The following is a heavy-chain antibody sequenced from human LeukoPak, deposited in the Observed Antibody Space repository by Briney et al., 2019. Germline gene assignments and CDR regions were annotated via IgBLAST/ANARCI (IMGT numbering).Heavy chain of an antibody. V-gene: IGHV4-61*02. CDR1: GGSVTSGNYY. CDR3: AREPPGY. J-gene: IGHJ4*02. Sequence: SETLSLTCTVSGGSVTSGNYYWNWIRQPAGKGLEWIGRIYTDGGASYNPSLKSRVTISIDASKNQFSLKLSSVTAADTAVYYCAREPPGYWGQGILVTVSS. CDR2: IYTDGGA.